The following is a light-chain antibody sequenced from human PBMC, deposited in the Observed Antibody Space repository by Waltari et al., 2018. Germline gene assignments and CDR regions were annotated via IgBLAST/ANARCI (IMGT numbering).Light chain of an antibody. V-gene: IGKV3-11*01. CDR2: SAS. Sequence: EIVLTQSPATLSLSPGERATLSCRASQSVSSYLAWYQQKPGQTPRLLIFSASNRAAGIPARFSVSGSGTDFTLSISSLAPEDFAVYYCQQRSDWPRTFGQGTKVEIK. J-gene: IGKJ1*01. CDR3: QQRSDWPRT. CDR1: QSVSSY.